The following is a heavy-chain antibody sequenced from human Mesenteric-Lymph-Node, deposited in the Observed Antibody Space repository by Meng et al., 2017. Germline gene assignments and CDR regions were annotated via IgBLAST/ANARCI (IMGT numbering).Heavy chain of an antibody. CDR2: INPYSGGT. J-gene: IGHJ5*02. V-gene: IGHV1-2*06. Sequence: VPLVPSWAQLKTTGASVKVSCTASGYTFTGNYMHWVRQAPGQGLGWMGRINPYSGGTNYAQKFQGRVTMTSDTSISTAYMELRRLRSADTAVYYCARDTSNWFDPWGQGTLVTVSS. CDR1: GYTFTGNY. CDR3: ARDTSNWFDP.